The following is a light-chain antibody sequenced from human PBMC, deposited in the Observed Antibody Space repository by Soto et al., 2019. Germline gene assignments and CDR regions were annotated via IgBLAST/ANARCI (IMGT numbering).Light chain of an antibody. CDR2: EVS. CDR1: SSDVGGYNY. J-gene: IGLJ1*01. V-gene: IGLV2-14*01. CDR3: NSYTSSSTYV. Sequence: QSALTQPASVSGSPGQSITISCTGTSSDVGGYNYVSWYQQHPGKDPKLMIYEVSNRPSGVSNRFSGSKSGNTASLTISGLQAEDEADYYCNSYTSSSTYVFGTGTKLTVL.